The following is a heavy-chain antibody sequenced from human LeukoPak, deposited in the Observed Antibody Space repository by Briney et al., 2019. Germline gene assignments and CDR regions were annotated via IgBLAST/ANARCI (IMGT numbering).Heavy chain of an antibody. J-gene: IGHJ4*02. CDR1: GFSFSTYG. CDR2: ITSSGGST. Sequence: GGSLRLSCAASGFSFSTYGMSWVRQAPGKGLEWVSAITSSGGSTYYADSVKGRFTISRDNSKHTMYLQMNSLRAEDTAVYYCAKDDLYGKFDYWGQGTLANVSS. V-gene: IGHV3-23*01. D-gene: IGHD4-17*01. CDR3: AKDDLYGKFDY.